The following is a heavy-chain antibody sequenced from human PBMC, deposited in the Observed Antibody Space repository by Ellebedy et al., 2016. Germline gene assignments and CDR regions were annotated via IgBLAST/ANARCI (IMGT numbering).Heavy chain of an antibody. CDR3: ARGRRYGGNSGWFDP. CDR1: GGSFSGYY. V-gene: IGHV4-59*01. J-gene: IGHJ5*02. CDR2: IYYSGST. Sequence: SETLSLTCAVYGGSFSGYYWGWIRQPPGKGLEWIGYIYYSGSTNYNPSLKSRVTISVDTSKNQFSLKLSSVTAADTAVYYCARGRRYGGNSGWFDPWGQGTLVTVSS. D-gene: IGHD4-23*01.